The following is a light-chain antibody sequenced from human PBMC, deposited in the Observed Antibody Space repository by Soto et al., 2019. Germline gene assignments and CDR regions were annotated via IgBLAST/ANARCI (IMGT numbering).Light chain of an antibody. Sequence: EFVLTQSPGTLSVSPGERATLSCRASQTVRNNYLAWYQQKPGQAPRLLIYDASSRATGIPDRFSGGGSGTDFTLTTSSLETEDFAVYYCQQFNSYPLTFGEGTKVEIK. V-gene: IGKV3-20*01. CDR3: QQFNSYPLT. J-gene: IGKJ4*01. CDR2: DAS. CDR1: QTVRNNY.